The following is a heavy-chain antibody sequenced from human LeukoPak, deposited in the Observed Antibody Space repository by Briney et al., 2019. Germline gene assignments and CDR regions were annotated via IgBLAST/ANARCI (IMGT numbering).Heavy chain of an antibody. V-gene: IGHV3-30*14. CDR1: GFTFSVYA. CDR2: ISYDGSNK. Sequence: GKSLRLSCAASGFTFSVYAMHWVRQAPGKGLEWVAVISYDGSNKFYTDSVKGRFTISRDNSKNTLYLQMSSLRAEDTAVYYCVRRSSGWSFDCWGQGTLVTVSS. D-gene: IGHD6-19*01. J-gene: IGHJ4*02. CDR3: VRRSSGWSFDC.